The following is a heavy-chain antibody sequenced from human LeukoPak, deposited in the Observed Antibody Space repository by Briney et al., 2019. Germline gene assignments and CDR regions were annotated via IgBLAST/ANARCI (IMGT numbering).Heavy chain of an antibody. CDR3: AKDVSHYYDSSGYPYYFDY. Sequence: GGSLRLSCAASGFTFSSYSMNWVRQAPGKGLEWVSSISSSSSYIYYADSVKGRFTISRDNAKNSLYLQMNSLGAEDTALYYCAKDVSHYYDSSGYPYYFDYWGQGTLVTVSS. D-gene: IGHD3-22*01. CDR2: ISSSSSYI. V-gene: IGHV3-21*04. J-gene: IGHJ4*02. CDR1: GFTFSSYS.